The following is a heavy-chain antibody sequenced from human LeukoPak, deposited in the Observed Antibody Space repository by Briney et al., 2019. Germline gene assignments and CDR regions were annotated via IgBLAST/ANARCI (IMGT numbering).Heavy chain of an antibody. D-gene: IGHD2-2*01. V-gene: IGHV4-39*01. CDR2: IYYRGNT. CDR3: ARRRCSSTSSGWFDP. Sequence: SETLSLTCTVSGGSISSSSYYWGWIRQPPGKGLEWIGSIYYRGNTYYNPSLKRRATVYIDTSKNQFSLRLTTVTAADTAVYYCARRRCSSTSSGWFDPWGQGYLVTVSS. CDR1: GGSISSSSYY. J-gene: IGHJ5*02.